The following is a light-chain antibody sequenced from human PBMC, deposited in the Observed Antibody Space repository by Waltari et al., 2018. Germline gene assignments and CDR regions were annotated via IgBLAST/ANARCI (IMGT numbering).Light chain of an antibody. V-gene: IGLV3-21*02. Sequence: SYVLTQPPSVSVAPGQTARISCGGNDIGSKSVHWYQQRPGQAPVLVVHDDSDRPSGIPERISGSNAGNTATLTISRVEAGDEADYYCQVWDSSSDSWVFGGGTKLTAL. CDR3: QVWDSSSDSWV. J-gene: IGLJ3*02. CDR2: DDS. CDR1: DIGSKS.